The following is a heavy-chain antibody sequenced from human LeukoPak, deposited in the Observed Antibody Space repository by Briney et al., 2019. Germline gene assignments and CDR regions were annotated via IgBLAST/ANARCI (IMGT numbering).Heavy chain of an antibody. CDR1: GFTFSHSA. V-gene: IGHV3-48*01. Sequence: GGSLRLSCAVSGFTFSHSAMNWVRQGPGKGLEWVAYIGTGGSLITYADSVKGRFTISRDDAQNSVYLQMNTLRVEDTAVYYCARDFWTPHDWGQGTLVTVSS. J-gene: IGHJ4*02. CDR3: ARDFWTPHD. CDR2: IGTGGSLI. D-gene: IGHD3/OR15-3a*01.